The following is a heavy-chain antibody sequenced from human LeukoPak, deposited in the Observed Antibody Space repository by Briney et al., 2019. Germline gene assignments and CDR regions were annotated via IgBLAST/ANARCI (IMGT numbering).Heavy chain of an antibody. CDR1: GFTFRSYG. CDR2: IWYDGNNK. J-gene: IGHJ3*02. Sequence: GGSLRLSCAASGFTFRSYGMHWVRQAPGKGLEWVAVIWYDGNNKYYADSVKGRFTISRDNSKNTLYLQMNSLRAEDTAVYYCARDPYGSGSTSFDIWGQGTMVTVSS. D-gene: IGHD3-10*01. V-gene: IGHV3-33*01. CDR3: ARDPYGSGSTSFDI.